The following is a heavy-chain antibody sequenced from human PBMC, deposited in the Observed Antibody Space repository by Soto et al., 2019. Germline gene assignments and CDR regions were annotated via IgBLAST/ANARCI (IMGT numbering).Heavy chain of an antibody. CDR1: GFTFSSYS. CDR2: ISSSSSTI. Sequence: EVQLVESGGGLVQPGGSLRLSCAASGFTFSSYSMNWVRQAPGKGLEWVSYISSSSSTIYYADSAKGRFTIARDNAKNSLYLQMNRLRDEDAAVYYCASELAALTRFDPWGQGTLVTVSS. V-gene: IGHV3-48*02. CDR3: ASELAALTRFDP. J-gene: IGHJ5*02. D-gene: IGHD1-1*01.